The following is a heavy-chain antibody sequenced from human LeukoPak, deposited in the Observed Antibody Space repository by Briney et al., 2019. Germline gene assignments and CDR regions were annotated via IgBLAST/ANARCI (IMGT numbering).Heavy chain of an antibody. V-gene: IGHV3-9*01. Sequence: PGGSLRLSCAASGFTFNDYAMHWVRQAPGKGLEWVSGISWNSGRRGHADSVKGRFTISRDNAKNSLYLQMTSLRAEDTALYSCAAAAGTYWGQGTLVTVSS. D-gene: IGHD6-13*01. CDR1: GFTFNDYA. CDR3: AAAAGTY. CDR2: ISWNSGRR. J-gene: IGHJ4*02.